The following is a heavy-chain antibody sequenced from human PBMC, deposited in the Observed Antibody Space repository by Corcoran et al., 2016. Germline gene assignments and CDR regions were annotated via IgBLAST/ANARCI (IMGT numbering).Heavy chain of an antibody. V-gene: IGHV3-43*01. D-gene: IGHD2-21*02. CDR1: GFPFDDYT. CDR2: ISWDGGST. Sequence: EVQLVESGGVVVQPGGSLKLSCAASGFPFDDYTMPWVRQSPGKDLEWVSLISWDGGSTYYADSVKGRFTISRDNSKNPLYLQRNSLRTEDTALYDCAKDTAISSRYYYGMDVWGQGTTVTVSS. CDR3: AKDTAISSRYYYGMDV. J-gene: IGHJ6*02.